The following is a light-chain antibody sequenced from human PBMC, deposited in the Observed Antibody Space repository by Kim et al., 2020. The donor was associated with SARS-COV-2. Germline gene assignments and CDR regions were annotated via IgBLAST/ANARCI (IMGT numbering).Light chain of an antibody. V-gene: IGLV6-57*04. CDR2: EHN. J-gene: IGLJ3*02. Sequence: NFMLTQPHSVSESPGKTVTISCTRSSGSIASNYVQWYQQRPGSAPTTVIYEHNERPSGVPDRFSGSIDGSSNSASLTISGLKTEDEADYYCQSYDNNNQVFGGGTQLTVL. CDR3: QSYDNNNQV. CDR1: SGSIASNY.